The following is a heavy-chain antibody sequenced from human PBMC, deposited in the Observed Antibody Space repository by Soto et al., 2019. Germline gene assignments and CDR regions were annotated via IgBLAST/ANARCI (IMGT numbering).Heavy chain of an antibody. V-gene: IGHV3-74*01. CDR2: IDTDGGGT. Sequence: EVQLVESGGGLVQPGGSLRVPCAASGLPFRVHGIHWVGQAPGKGLEWVSRIDTDGGGTSYADSVKGRFTISTDNAKNTVYLQMNGLRAEDTAVYYCATVFDLWGQGTLVTVSS. J-gene: IGHJ5*02. CDR1: GLPFRVHG. CDR3: ATVFDL.